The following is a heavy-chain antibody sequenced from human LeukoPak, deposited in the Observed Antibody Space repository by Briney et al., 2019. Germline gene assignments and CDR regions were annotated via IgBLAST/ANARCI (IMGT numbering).Heavy chain of an antibody. V-gene: IGHV3-21*01. CDR2: IDSTSTYI. CDR1: GFTFSSYS. Sequence: GGSLRLSCTASGFTFSSYSMTWVRQAPGKGLEWVSSIDSTSTYIHYTDSVKGRFTISRDNAKNSLYLQMNSLRAEDTALYYCARELGYSYGYVDVWGQGTTVIVSS. CDR3: ARELGYSYGYVDV. J-gene: IGHJ6*02. D-gene: IGHD5-18*01.